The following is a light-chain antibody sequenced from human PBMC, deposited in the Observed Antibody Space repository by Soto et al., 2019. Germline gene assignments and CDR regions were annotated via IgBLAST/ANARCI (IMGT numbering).Light chain of an antibody. CDR1: QSVSTN. CDR3: QQYATSPST. CDR2: GAY. Sequence: EIVLTQSPATMSVSPGERATLSCRASQSVSTNLAWYQQKPGQPPRLLIYGAYTRATDIPARFSGSGSGTEFTLTISRLEPEDFAVYYCQQYATSPSTFGQGTKLEIK. V-gene: IGKV3-15*01. J-gene: IGKJ2*01.